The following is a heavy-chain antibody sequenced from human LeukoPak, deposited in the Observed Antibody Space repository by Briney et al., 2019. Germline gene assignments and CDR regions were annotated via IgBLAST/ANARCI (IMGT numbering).Heavy chain of an antibody. Sequence: PSETLSLTCDVPGGSFSGYLWSWLRQPPGKGLEWVGEINYNGEIANYNPSLKSRVTISVDTSRNQFSLRLTSVTAADTAVYYCARFMVIDGSYHDYWGQGTLVTVSS. CDR2: INYNGEIA. CDR1: GGSFSGYL. V-gene: IGHV4-34*10. CDR3: ARFMVIDGSYHDY. D-gene: IGHD1-26*01. J-gene: IGHJ4*02.